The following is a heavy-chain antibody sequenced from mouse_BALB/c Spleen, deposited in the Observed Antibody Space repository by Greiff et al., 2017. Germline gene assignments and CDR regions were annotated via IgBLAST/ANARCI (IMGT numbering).Heavy chain of an antibody. Sequence: VQLQQSGAELARPGASVKLSCKASGYTFTSYWMQWVKQRPGQGLEWIGAIYPGDGDTRYTQKFKGKATLTADKSSSTAYMQLSSLASEDSAVYYCARLNYYGSSYHYYAMDYWGQGTSVTVSS. J-gene: IGHJ4*01. CDR1: GYTFTSYW. V-gene: IGHV1-87*01. D-gene: IGHD1-1*01. CDR3: ARLNYYGSSYHYYAMDY. CDR2: IYPGDGDT.